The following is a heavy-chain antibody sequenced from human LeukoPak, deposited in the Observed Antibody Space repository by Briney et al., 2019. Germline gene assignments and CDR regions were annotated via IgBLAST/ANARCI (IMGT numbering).Heavy chain of an antibody. CDR2: IHTSGDT. J-gene: IGHJ5*02. Sequence: GSLRPSCAASGLTGRHNFVSWVRQAAGKGLEWVSAIHTSGDTCYADSVKGRFTISRDTSKNTLYLQINSLRVEDTAVYYCIVFGDSNHWGQGTLVTVSS. D-gene: IGHD4-17*01. V-gene: IGHV3-53*01. CDR1: GLTGRHNF. CDR3: IVFGDSNH.